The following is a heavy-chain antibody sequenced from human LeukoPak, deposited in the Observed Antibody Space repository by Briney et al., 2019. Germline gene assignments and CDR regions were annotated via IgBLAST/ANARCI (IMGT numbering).Heavy chain of an antibody. D-gene: IGHD3-22*01. Sequence: GGSLRLSCAASGFTFSSYWMSWVRQAPGKGLEWVANIKQDGSEKYYVDSVKGRFTISRDNAKNSLYLQMNSLRAEDTAVYYCAREPHSSGYHYPPDLDYWGQGTLVTVSS. CDR3: AREPHSSGYHYPPDLDY. V-gene: IGHV3-7*01. CDR2: IKQDGSEK. CDR1: GFTFSSYW. J-gene: IGHJ4*02.